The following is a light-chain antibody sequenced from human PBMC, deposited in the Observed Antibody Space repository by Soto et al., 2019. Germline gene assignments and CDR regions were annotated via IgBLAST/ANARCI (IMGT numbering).Light chain of an antibody. CDR2: GAS. J-gene: IGKJ1*01. CDR1: QSVSSN. Sequence: EIVMTQSPATLSVSPGERATLSCRASQSVSSNLAWYQQKPGQAPRLLIYGASTRATGIPARFSGRGSGTEFTLTISILQSEDFAVYYCQQRDIWPWTFGQGTKVEIK. CDR3: QQRDIWPWT. V-gene: IGKV3-15*01.